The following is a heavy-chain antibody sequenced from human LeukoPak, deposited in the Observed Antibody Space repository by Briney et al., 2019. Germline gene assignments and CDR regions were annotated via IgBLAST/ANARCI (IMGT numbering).Heavy chain of an antibody. V-gene: IGHV4-39*07. Sequence: PSETLSLTCTVSGGSISSRSYYWGWIRQPPGKGLEWIGTIYYSGSTYYNPSLKSRVTMSVDTSKNQFSLKLSSVTAADTAVYYCARDDIAVAGTSDYWGQGTLVTVSS. J-gene: IGHJ4*02. CDR3: ARDDIAVAGTSDY. D-gene: IGHD6-19*01. CDR2: IYYSGST. CDR1: GGSISSRSYY.